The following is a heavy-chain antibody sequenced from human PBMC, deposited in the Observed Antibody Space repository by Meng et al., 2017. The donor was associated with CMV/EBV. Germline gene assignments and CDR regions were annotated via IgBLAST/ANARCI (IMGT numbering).Heavy chain of an antibody. V-gene: IGHV4-39*07. D-gene: IGHD4-23*01. J-gene: IGHJ4*02. CDR1: GGSISSSSYY. CDR3: ARSKVRWGFDY. CDR2: IYYSGST. Sequence: GSLRLSCTVSGGSISSSSYYWGWIRQPPGKGLEWIGSIYYSGSTYYNPSLKSRVTISVDTSKNQFSLKLSSVTAADTAVYYCARSKVRWGFDYWGQGTLVTVSS.